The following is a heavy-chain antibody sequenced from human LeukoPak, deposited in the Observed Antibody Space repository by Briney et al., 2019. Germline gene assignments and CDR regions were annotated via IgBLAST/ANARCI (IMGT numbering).Heavy chain of an antibody. CDR2: INDGGIKK. CDR1: GFTFSTCG. CDR3: VKDFHNSWTFDY. V-gene: IGHV3-30*02. J-gene: IGHJ4*02. D-gene: IGHD6-13*01. Sequence: PGGSLRLSCAASGFTFSTCGMHWVRQAPGKGLEWVAFINDGGIKKDYADSVKGRLTISRDTSKNILYLQMNSLRVEDTAVYYCVKDFHNSWTFDYWGQGTLVTVSS.